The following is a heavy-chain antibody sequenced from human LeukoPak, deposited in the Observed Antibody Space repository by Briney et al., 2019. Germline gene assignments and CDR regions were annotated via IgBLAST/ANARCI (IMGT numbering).Heavy chain of an antibody. CDR1: GFTFSSYA. CDR2: ISYDGSNK. J-gene: IGHJ5*02. CDR3: ARGLAVAWTNIAS. Sequence: PGGSLRLSCAASGFTFSSYAMHWVRQAPGKGLEWVAVISYDGSNKYYADSVKGRFTISRDNSKNTLYLQMNSLRAEDTAVYYWARGLAVAWTNIASWGRGTLSPSPQ. V-gene: IGHV3-30-3*01. D-gene: IGHD2/OR15-2a*01.